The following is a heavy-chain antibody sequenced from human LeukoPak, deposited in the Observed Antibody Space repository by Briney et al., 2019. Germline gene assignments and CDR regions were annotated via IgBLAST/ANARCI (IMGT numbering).Heavy chain of an antibody. D-gene: IGHD6-19*01. CDR1: GFTVSSNY. V-gene: IGHV3-66*01. CDR2: IYTVGNT. J-gene: IGHJ3*02. Sequence: GGSLRLSCAASGFTVSSNYMSWVRQPPGKGLEWVSVIYTVGNTDYADSVKGRFTISRDNSKNTLYLQMNSLRAEDTAVYYCARDGSGSDAFDIWGQGTMVTVSP. CDR3: ARDGSGSDAFDI.